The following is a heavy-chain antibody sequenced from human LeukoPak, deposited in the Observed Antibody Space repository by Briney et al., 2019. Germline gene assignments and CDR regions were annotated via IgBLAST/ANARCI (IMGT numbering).Heavy chain of an antibody. Sequence: TGTSLRLSCAASGFTFSSYAMSWVRQAPGKGLEWVSAISGSGGSTYYADSVKGRFTISRDNSKNTLYLQMNSLRAEDTAVYYCAAPGGDYGMADFDYWGQGTLVTVSS. CDR1: GFTFSSYA. CDR3: AAPGGDYGMADFDY. J-gene: IGHJ4*02. V-gene: IGHV3-23*01. CDR2: ISGSGGST. D-gene: IGHD4-17*01.